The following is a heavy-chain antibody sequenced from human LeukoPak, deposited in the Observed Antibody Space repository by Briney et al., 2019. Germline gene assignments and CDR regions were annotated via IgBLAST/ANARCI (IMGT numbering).Heavy chain of an antibody. CDR3: ARDRCSSTSCYYGVDY. D-gene: IGHD2-2*01. J-gene: IGHJ4*02. Sequence: SETLSLTCAVSGYSISSGYYWGWIRQPPGKGLEWIGNMYHSGSTSYNPSLKSRVTISVGTSKNQLSLKLSSVTAADTAVYYCARDRCSSTSCYYGVDYWGQGTLVTVSS. CDR1: GYSISSGYY. V-gene: IGHV4-38-2*02. CDR2: MYHSGST.